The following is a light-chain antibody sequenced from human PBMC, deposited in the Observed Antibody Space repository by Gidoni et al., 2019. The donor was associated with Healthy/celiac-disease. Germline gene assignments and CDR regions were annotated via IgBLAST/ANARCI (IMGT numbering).Light chain of an antibody. J-gene: IGKJ1*01. Sequence: DIQMTQSPSTLSASVGDRVTITCRASQSISSWLAWYQQKPGKAPKLLIYKASSLESGVPSRFSGSGSGTEFTLTISSLQPDDFATYYCQQSATFGHGTKVEIK. CDR2: KAS. CDR3: QQSAT. V-gene: IGKV1-5*03. CDR1: QSISSW.